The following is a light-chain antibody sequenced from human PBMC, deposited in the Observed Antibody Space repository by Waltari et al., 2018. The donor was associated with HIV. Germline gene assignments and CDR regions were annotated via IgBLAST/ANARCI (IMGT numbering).Light chain of an antibody. CDR1: QSVSST. Sequence: EIVMTQSPATLSVSPGERATLSCRASQSVSSTLAWYHKKPGQAPRLLIYGASTRATDIPARFSGSGSGTEFTLAISSLQPEDFAIYYCQQYNNWPRTFGQGTKLEIK. CDR2: GAS. J-gene: IGKJ2*01. V-gene: IGKV3-15*01. CDR3: QQYNNWPRT.